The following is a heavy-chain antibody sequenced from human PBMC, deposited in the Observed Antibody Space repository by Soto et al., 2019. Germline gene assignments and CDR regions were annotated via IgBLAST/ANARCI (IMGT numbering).Heavy chain of an antibody. J-gene: IGHJ3*02. V-gene: IGHV3-7*01. Sequence: GGSLRLSCAASGFTFSRYWMNWVRQAPGKGLEWVANIKQDGTEKIYVDSVKDRLTISRDNARKSLYLQMDSLRAEDTAVYFCARGDTPMITGMDSFDIWGQGTMVTVSS. CDR1: GFTFSRYW. CDR2: IKQDGTEK. D-gene: IGHD5-18*01. CDR3: ARGDTPMITGMDSFDI.